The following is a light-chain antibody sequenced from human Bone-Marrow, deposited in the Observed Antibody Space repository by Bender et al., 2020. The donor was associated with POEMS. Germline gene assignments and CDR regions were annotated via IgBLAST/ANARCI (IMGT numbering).Light chain of an antibody. Sequence: SYEVTQPPSVSVSPGQTASITCSGDDLGDKYVAWYQQKPGQSPVLVIYQDTKRPSGIPERFSGSNSGNTATLTISGTQDMEEADYYCQAWDTYSVIFGGGTKLTVL. CDR2: QDT. J-gene: IGLJ2*01. CDR1: DLGDKY. V-gene: IGLV3-1*01. CDR3: QAWDTYSVI.